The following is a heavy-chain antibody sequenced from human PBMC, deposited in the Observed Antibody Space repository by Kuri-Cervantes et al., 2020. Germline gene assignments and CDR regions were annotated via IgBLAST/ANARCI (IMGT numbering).Heavy chain of an antibody. CDR2: INHSGST. J-gene: IGHJ6*03. CDR3: ARGVLLEWLLSGYYYMDA. Sequence: GSLRLSCAVYGGSFSGYYWSWIRQPPGKGLEWIGEINHSGSTNYNPSLKSRVTISVDTSKNQFSLKLSSVTAADTAVYYCARGVLLEWLLSGYYYMDAWGKGTTVTVSS. D-gene: IGHD3-3*01. CDR1: GGSFSGYY. V-gene: IGHV4-34*01.